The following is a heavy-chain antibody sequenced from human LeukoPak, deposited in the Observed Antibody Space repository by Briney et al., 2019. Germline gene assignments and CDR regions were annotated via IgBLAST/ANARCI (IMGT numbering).Heavy chain of an antibody. D-gene: IGHD2-21*02. CDR2: ISGSGAGT. Sequence: GGSLRLSCAASGFTFSSYAMSWVRQAPGKGLEWASAISGSGAGTYYADSVKGCFTISRDNSKNTLYLQMNSLRAEDTAVYYCAKDVGGDWPDAFDIWGQGTMVTVSS. J-gene: IGHJ3*02. CDR3: AKDVGGDWPDAFDI. CDR1: GFTFSSYA. V-gene: IGHV3-23*01.